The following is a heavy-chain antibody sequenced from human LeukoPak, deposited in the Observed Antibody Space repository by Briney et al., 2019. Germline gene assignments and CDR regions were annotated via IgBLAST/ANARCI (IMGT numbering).Heavy chain of an antibody. D-gene: IGHD2-15*01. V-gene: IGHV4-34*01. CDR3: ARSGISGSGGPNYYYYGMDV. J-gene: IGHJ6*02. CDR2: INHSGST. CDR1: GFTFSDYY. Sequence: GSLRLSCAASGFTFSDYYMSWIRQPPGKGLEWIGEINHSGSTNYNPSLESRVTISVDTSKNQFSLKLSSVTAADTAVYYCARSGISGSGGPNYYYYGMDVWGQGTTVTVSS.